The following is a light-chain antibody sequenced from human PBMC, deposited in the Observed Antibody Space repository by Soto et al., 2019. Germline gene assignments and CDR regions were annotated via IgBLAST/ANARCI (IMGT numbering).Light chain of an antibody. V-gene: IGLV2-8*01. CDR2: EVS. J-gene: IGLJ3*02. CDR1: SSDVGAYNY. CDR3: NSFAGSNHVV. Sequence: QSVLTQPPSASGSPGQSVTISCTGTSSDVGAYNYVSWYQQHPGKAPKLMIYEVSKRPSGVPDRFSGSKSGNTASLTVSGLHGEDEADYYCNSFAGSNHVVFGGGTKLTVL.